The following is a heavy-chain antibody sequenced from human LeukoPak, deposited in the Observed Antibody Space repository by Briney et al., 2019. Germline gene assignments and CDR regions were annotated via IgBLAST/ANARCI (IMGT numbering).Heavy chain of an antibody. V-gene: IGHV5-51*01. D-gene: IGHD2-2*01. CDR3: ARHRRYCSSTSCPSPFDY. Sequence: KYGESLKISCKGSGYSFTSYWIGWVRQMPGKGLEWMGIIYPGDSDTRYSPSFQGQVTISADKSISTAYLQWSSLKASDTAMYYCARHRRYCSSTSCPSPFDYWGQGTLVTVSS. J-gene: IGHJ4*02. CDR1: GYSFTSYW. CDR2: IYPGDSDT.